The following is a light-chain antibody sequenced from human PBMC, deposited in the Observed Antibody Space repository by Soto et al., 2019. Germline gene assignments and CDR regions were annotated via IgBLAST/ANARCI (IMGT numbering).Light chain of an antibody. J-gene: IGKJ2*01. CDR1: QSVLYSSNNKNY. V-gene: IGKV4-1*01. CDR2: WAS. Sequence: DIVMTQSPASLALSLGERATINCKSSQSVLYSSNNKNYLAWYQQRPGQPPKLLIYWASTRESGVPDRFSGSGSGTDFTLTITSLQAEDVAVYYCQQYESTPPTFGQGTKLEIK. CDR3: QQYESTPPT.